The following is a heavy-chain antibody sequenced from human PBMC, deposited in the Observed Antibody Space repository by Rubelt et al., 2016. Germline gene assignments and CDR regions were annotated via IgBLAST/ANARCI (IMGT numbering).Heavy chain of an antibody. CDR3: ARETAVTTLFYYYYMDV. D-gene: IGHD4-17*01. J-gene: IGHJ6*03. V-gene: IGHV4-39*07. Sequence: GLECIGHIYYSGRTDYNPSLKSRITVSMDTSKNQFSLRLSSVTAADTAVSYCARETAVTTLFYYYYMDVWGKGTTVTVSS. CDR2: IYYSGRT.